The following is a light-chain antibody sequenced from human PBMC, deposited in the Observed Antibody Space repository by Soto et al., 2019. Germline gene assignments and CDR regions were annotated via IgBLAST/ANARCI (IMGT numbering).Light chain of an antibody. J-gene: IGLJ2*01. Sequence: QSALAQPASVSGSPGQSITISCTGTSSDIGDNDYVSWYQQHPGKAPKLMIYDVSNRPSGVSNRFSGSKSGNTASLTISGLQAEDEADYYCSSYSSGSSTVLFGGGTQLTVL. V-gene: IGLV2-14*01. CDR3: SSYSSGSSTVL. CDR2: DVS. CDR1: SSDIGDNDY.